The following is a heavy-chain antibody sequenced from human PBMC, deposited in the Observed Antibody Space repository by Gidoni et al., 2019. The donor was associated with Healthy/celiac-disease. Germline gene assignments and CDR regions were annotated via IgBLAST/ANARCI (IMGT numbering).Heavy chain of an antibody. V-gene: IGHV3-30*04. CDR1: GFTFSSYA. J-gene: IGHJ6*02. Sequence: QVQLVESGGGVVQPGRSLRLSCAASGFTFSSYAMHWVRQAPGKGLEWVAVISYDGSNKYYADSVKGRFTISRDNSKNTLYLQMNSLRAEDTAVYYCARERVVVPAAMLDGMDVWGQGTTVTVSS. CDR2: ISYDGSNK. CDR3: ARERVVVPAAMLDGMDV. D-gene: IGHD2-2*01.